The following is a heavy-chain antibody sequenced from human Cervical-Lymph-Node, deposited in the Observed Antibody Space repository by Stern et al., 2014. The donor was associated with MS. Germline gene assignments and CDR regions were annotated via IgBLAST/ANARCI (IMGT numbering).Heavy chain of an antibody. CDR3: ARVWDVDTAMVRGYYYYGMDV. CDR2: INPSGGST. D-gene: IGHD5-18*01. V-gene: IGHV1-46*01. Sequence: MQLVESGAEVKKPGASVKVSCKASGYTFTSYYMHWVRQAPGQGLEWMGIINPSGGSTSYAQKFQGRVTMTRDTSTSTVYMELSSLRSEDTAVYYCARVWDVDTAMVRGYYYYGMDVWGQGTTVTVSS. CDR1: GYTFTSYY. J-gene: IGHJ6*02.